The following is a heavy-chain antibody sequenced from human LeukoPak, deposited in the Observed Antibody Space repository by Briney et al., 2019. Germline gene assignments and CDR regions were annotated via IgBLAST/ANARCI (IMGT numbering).Heavy chain of an antibody. CDR3: ARGGNSPDF. V-gene: IGHV3-48*03. CDR2: ISSSGSTI. J-gene: IGHJ4*02. CDR1: GFTFSSYE. D-gene: IGHD4-23*01. Sequence: PGGSLRLSCAASGFTFSSYEMNWVRQAPGKGLEWVSYISSSGSTIYYADSVKGRFTLSRDNSKNTLYLQMNSLSAEDTAVYYCARGGNSPDFWGQGTLVTVSS.